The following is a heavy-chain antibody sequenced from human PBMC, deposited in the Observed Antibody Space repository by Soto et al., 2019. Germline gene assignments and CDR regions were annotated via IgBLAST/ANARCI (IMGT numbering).Heavy chain of an antibody. CDR1: GFTFSSYA. V-gene: IGHV3-23*01. Sequence: GALRLSCAASGFTFSSYAMSWVRQAPGKGLEWVSAISGSGGSTYYADSVKGRFTISRDNSKNTLYLQMNSLRAKDTAVYYCAKVNTMVRGGMDVWGQGTTVTVSS. CDR3: AKVNTMVRGGMDV. CDR2: ISGSGGST. J-gene: IGHJ6*02. D-gene: IGHD3-10*01.